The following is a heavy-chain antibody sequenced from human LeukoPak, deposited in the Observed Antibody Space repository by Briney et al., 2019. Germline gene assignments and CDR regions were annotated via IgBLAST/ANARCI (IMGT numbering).Heavy chain of an antibody. Sequence: GGSLRLSCAASGFTFSSHAMSCVRQAPGKGLEWVSSISGSGGGTYYADSVKGRFTISRDNSKNTLYLQMNSLRAEDTAVYYCARPRGYSYGYYAFYIWGQGTMVTVSS. CDR1: GFTFSSHA. CDR3: ARPRGYSYGYYAFYI. CDR2: ISGSGGGT. D-gene: IGHD5-18*01. J-gene: IGHJ3*02. V-gene: IGHV3-23*01.